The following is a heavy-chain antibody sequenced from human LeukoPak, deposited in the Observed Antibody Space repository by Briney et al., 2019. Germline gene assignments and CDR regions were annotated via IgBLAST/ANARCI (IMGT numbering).Heavy chain of an antibody. CDR2: VKSKTDGGTT. CDR3: TTGRY. V-gene: IGHV3-15*01. Sequence: GGSLRLSCAGSGFTFSSPWMTWVPQAPGKGLEWVGRVKSKTDGGTTDYAAPVIGRFTISRDDSGNTLYLQMNSLKTEDTAVYYCTTGRYWGQGTLVAVSS. CDR1: GFTFSSPW. J-gene: IGHJ4*02.